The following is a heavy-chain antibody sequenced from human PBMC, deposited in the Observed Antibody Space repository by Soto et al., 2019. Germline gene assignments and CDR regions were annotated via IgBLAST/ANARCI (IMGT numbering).Heavy chain of an antibody. CDR1: GGSISSNNW. D-gene: IGHD1-26*01. CDR3: ARVYSGSYSDY. CDR2: IFHSGST. V-gene: IGHV4-4*02. J-gene: IGHJ4*01. Sequence: QVQLQESGPGLVKPSGTLSLTCAVSGGSISSNNWWSWVRQPPGQGLEWIGEIFHSGSTHYSPSLKSRVPISVDKSKNQFSLKLTSVTAADTAVYYCARVYSGSYSDYWGHGTLVTVSS.